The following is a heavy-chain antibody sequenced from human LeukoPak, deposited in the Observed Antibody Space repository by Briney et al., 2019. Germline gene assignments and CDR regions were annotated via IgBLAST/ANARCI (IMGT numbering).Heavy chain of an antibody. Sequence: SETLSLTCTVSGGSISDYYWSWIRQPPGKGLEWIGYIYYSGSTTYNPSLKSRVTMSVDTAKTQFSLKLRSVTAADTAVYYCARGHLGLSPWGQGTLVTVSS. CDR1: GGSISDYY. J-gene: IGHJ5*02. D-gene: IGHD3-10*01. V-gene: IGHV4-59*01. CDR3: ARGHLGLSP. CDR2: IYYSGST.